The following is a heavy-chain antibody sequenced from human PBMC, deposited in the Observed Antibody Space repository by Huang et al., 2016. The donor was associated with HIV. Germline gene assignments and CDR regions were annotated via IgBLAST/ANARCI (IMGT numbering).Heavy chain of an antibody. D-gene: IGHD2-21*01. J-gene: IGHJ1*01. CDR1: GYTFTKYG. V-gene: IGHV1-18*01. Sequence: QVHLVQSGAEVKKPVASVKVSCKASGYTFTKYGITLVRQAAGQGLEWMGWINTYNATTNYAQNVQVRVTMTADTSTTTAYMELRSLRTDDTAMYYCATRGVDETVGSVFTLFEYFQHWGQGTLVTVSS. CDR2: INTYNATT. CDR3: ATRGVDETVGSVFTLFEYFQH.